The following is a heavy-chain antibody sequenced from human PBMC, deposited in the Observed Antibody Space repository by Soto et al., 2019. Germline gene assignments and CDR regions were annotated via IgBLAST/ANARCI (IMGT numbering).Heavy chain of an antibody. Sequence: QFQLVQSGAEVKKPGASVKVSCKASGYSFTSYGISWVRQAPGQGLEWMGWISAYNGNKKYAQKLQGRVTMTTDTAASTAYMELRSLRPDDTAVYYCARYLGQHLVDYWGQGTLVTVSS. J-gene: IGHJ4*02. D-gene: IGHD6-13*01. CDR2: ISAYNGNK. V-gene: IGHV1-18*01. CDR1: GYSFTSYG. CDR3: ARYLGQHLVDY.